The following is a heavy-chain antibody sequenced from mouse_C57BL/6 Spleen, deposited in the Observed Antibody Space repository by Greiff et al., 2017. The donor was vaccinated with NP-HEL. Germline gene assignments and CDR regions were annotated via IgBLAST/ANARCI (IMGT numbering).Heavy chain of an antibody. D-gene: IGHD1-1*01. CDR3: ARRLYYYGSSYYFDY. CDR2: INPSTGGT. CDR1: GYSFTGYY. J-gene: IGHJ2*01. Sequence: EVQLQQSGPELVKPGASVKISCKASGYSFTGYYMNWVKQSPEKSLEWIGEINPSTGGTTYNQKFKAKATLTVDKSSSTAYMQLKSLTSEDSAVYYCARRLYYYGSSYYFDYWGQGTTLTVSS. V-gene: IGHV1-42*01.